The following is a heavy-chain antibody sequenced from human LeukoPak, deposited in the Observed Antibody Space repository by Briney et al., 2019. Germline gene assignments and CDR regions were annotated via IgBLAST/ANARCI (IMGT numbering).Heavy chain of an antibody. CDR1: RFTFDDYG. D-gene: IGHD2-2*02. J-gene: IGHJ4*02. V-gene: IGHV3-20*04. CDR3: ARVPIVVVPAAIDY. CDR2: INWNGGST. Sequence: GGSLRLSCAASRFTFDDYGMSWVRQAPGKGLEWVSGINWNGGSTGYADFVKGRFTISRDNAKNSLYLQMNSLRAEDTALYYCARVPIVVVPAAIDYWGQGTLVTVSS.